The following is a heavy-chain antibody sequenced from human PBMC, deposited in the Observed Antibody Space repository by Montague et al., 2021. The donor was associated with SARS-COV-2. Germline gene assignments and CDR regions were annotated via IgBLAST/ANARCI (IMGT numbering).Heavy chain of an antibody. CDR2: IYYSWST. CDR3: ARGMGGSYLYYFDY. D-gene: IGHD1-26*01. Sequence: SETLSLTCTVSGASISSYYWSWIRQPPGKGLEWIGYIYYSWSTNYNPSLKSRVTILVDMFKNQFSLKLSSVTAADTAVYYCARGMGGSYLYYFDYWGQGTLVTVSS. V-gene: IGHV4-59*01. J-gene: IGHJ4*02. CDR1: GASISSYY.